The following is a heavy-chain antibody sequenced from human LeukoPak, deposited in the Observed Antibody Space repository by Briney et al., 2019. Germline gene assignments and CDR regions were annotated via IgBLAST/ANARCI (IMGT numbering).Heavy chain of an antibody. V-gene: IGHV3-74*01. CDR2: ITSDGSST. J-gene: IGHJ4*02. Sequence: GGSLRNSCAVSGFTFSSYCMYWVRQAPGKGLVWVSRITSDGSSTFYADSVKGRFTISRDNAKNTLYLQMNSLRAEDTAVYYCAGRRRDGYYYSDYWVQGTLVTVSS. CDR1: GFTFSSYC. D-gene: IGHD5-24*01. CDR3: AGRRRDGYYYSDY.